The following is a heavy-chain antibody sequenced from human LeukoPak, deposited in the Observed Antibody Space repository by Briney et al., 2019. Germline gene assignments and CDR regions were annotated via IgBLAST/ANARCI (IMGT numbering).Heavy chain of an antibody. J-gene: IGHJ4*02. V-gene: IGHV3-66*01. D-gene: IGHD3-16*02. Sequence: GGSLRLSCAASGFTVSSNYMSWVRQAPGKGLEWVSVIYSGGSTYYADSVKGRFTISRDNSKNTLYLQMNSLRAEDTAVYYCARAAPYYDYVWGSYRLSYFDYWGQGTLVTVSS. CDR1: GFTVSSNY. CDR3: ARAAPYYDYVWGSYRLSYFDY. CDR2: IYSGGST.